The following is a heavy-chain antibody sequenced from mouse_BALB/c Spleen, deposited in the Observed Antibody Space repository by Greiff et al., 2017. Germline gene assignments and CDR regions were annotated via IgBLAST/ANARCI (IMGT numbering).Heavy chain of an antibody. CDR3: AYGYEGAMDY. Sequence: EVKLMESGAELVKPGASVKLSCTASGFNIKDTYMHWVKQRPEQGLEWIGRIDPANGNTKYDPKFQGKATITADTSSNTAYLQLSSLTSEDTAVYYCAYGYEGAMDYWGQGTSVTVSS. D-gene: IGHD2-14*01. CDR1: GFNIKDTY. V-gene: IGHV14-3*02. CDR2: IDPANGNT. J-gene: IGHJ4*01.